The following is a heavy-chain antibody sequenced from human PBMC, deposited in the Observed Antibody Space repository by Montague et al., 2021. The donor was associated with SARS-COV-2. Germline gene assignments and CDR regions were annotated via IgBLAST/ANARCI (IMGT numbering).Heavy chain of an antibody. CDR2: IDTSGSP. Sequence: SETLSLTCTVSGASISSSYWGWIRQTAGKGLEWIGRIDTSGSPKYNPSLKGRVTMPLDKSKNQFSLKVNSVAVADTAMYFCARDGRRLYTYGSLDYWGQGILVTVSS. V-gene: IGHV4-4*07. D-gene: IGHD5-18*01. J-gene: IGHJ4*02. CDR1: GASISSSY. CDR3: ARDGRRLYTYGSLDY.